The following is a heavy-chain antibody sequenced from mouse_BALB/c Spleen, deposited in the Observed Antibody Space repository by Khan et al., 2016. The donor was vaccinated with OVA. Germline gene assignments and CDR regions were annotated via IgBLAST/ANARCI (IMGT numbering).Heavy chain of an antibody. CDR1: GYSITSDYA. D-gene: IGHD2-10*02. Sequence: EVKLLESGPGLVKPSQSLSLTCTVTGYSITSDYAWNWIRQFPGNKLEWMGYISYSGNTNYNPSLQSRISITRDPSKNQFFLQLNSVTTEDTATYYCARVYGGDFDYWGQGTTLTVSS. CDR2: ISYSGNT. V-gene: IGHV3-2*02. CDR3: ARVYGGDFDY. J-gene: IGHJ2*01.